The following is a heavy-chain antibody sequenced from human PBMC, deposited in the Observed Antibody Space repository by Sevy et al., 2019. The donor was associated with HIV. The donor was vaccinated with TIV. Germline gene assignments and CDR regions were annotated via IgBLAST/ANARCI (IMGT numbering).Heavy chain of an antibody. CDR3: GKGPSSFDY. J-gene: IGHJ4*02. Sequence: GGSLRLSCAASGFTFSSYAMSWVRQAPGKGLEWVSAISCSGGSTYYADSVKGRFTISRDNSKNTLYLQMNSLRAQDRAVYYGGKGPSSFDYWGQGTLVTVSS. CDR2: ISCSGGST. CDR1: GFTFSSYA. D-gene: IGHD6-6*01. V-gene: IGHV3-23*01.